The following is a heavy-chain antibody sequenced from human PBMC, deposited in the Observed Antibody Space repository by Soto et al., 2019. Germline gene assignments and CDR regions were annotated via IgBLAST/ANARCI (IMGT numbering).Heavy chain of an antibody. Sequence: QVTLKESGPVLVKPTETLTLTCTVSGFSLSNARIGVSWIRQPPGKALEWLAHIFSNDEKSYSTSLKSRLTIYKDTSKSQVVLTMTHMDPVDTATYYCARISDFGGWYTVYGMDVWGQGTTVTVSS. J-gene: IGHJ6*02. CDR2: IFSNDEK. CDR1: GFSLSNARIG. CDR3: ARISDFGGWYTVYGMDV. D-gene: IGHD6-19*01. V-gene: IGHV2-26*01.